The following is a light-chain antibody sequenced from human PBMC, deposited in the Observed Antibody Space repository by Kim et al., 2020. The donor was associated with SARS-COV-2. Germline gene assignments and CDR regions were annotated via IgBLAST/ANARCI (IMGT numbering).Light chain of an antibody. V-gene: IGLV1-44*01. CDR2: SSN. Sequence: QRVTISCFGSRSNMARHTANWDQQLPGTAPKLLIYSSNQRPSGVPVRFSGSNSGTSASLTISGLQSEDEADYYCAAWGDSLSGWVFGGGTKLTVL. CDR3: AAWGDSLSGWV. CDR1: RSNMARHT. J-gene: IGLJ3*02.